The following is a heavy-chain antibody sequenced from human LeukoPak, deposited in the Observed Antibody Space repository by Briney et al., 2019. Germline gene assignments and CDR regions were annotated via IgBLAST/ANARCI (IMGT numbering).Heavy chain of an antibody. D-gene: IGHD3-22*01. CDR1: GYTFTGYY. J-gene: IGHJ4*02. CDR3: ATYYLDTSARD. V-gene: IGHV1-2*02. CDR2: INPNSGGT. Sequence: GASVNVSCKASGYTFTGYYMFWVRQAPGQGLEWMGWINPNSGGTNYAPKFQGRVTMTRDTPISTAYMELSSLRSDDTAVYFCATYYLDTSARDWGQGTLVTVSS.